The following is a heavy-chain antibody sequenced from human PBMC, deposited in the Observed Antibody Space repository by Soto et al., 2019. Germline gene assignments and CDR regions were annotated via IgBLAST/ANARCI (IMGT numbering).Heavy chain of an antibody. Sequence: VQLVESGGGLVQPGGSLRLSCAASGFTFSSYSMNWVRQAPGKGLEWVALISYDGSNKYYVDSVKGRFTISRDNSKNTLFLQMNSLRAGDTAVYYCAKDRLRGGFLTTATTNGMDVWGQGTTVTVSS. CDR3: AKDRLRGGFLTTATTNGMDV. V-gene: IGHV3-30*18. D-gene: IGHD1-26*01. CDR1: GFTFSSYS. J-gene: IGHJ6*02. CDR2: ISYDGSNK.